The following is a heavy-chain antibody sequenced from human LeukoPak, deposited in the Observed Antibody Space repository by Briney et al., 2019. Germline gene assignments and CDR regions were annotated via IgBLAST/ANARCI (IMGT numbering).Heavy chain of an antibody. J-gene: IGHJ6*02. Sequence: SVKVSCKASGGTFSSYAISWVRQAPGQGLEWMGRIIPILGIANCAQKFQGRVTITADKSTSTAYMELSSLRSEDTAVYYCARQNCSSTSCYTLYYYYGMDVWGQGTTVTVSS. D-gene: IGHD2-2*02. CDR1: GGTFSSYA. CDR2: IIPILGIA. CDR3: ARQNCSSTSCYTLYYYYGMDV. V-gene: IGHV1-69*04.